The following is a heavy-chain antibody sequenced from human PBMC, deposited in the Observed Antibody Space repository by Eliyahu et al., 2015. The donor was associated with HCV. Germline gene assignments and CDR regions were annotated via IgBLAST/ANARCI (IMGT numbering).Heavy chain of an antibody. D-gene: IGHD2-21*02. V-gene: IGHV3-21*01. CDR3: ARGHIVVVTANFDY. J-gene: IGHJ4*02. CDR2: ISSSSSYI. Sequence: EVQLVESGGGLVKPGGSLXLSCAASGFXFSSYSMNWVRQAPGKGLEWVSSISSSSSYIYYADSVKGRFTISRDNAKNSLYLQMNSLRAEDTAVYYCARGHIVVVTANFDYWGQGTLVTVSS. CDR1: GFXFSSYS.